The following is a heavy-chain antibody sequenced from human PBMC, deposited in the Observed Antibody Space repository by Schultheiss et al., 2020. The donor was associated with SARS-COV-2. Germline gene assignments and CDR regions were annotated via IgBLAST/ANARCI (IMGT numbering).Heavy chain of an antibody. V-gene: IGHV1-18*04. D-gene: IGHD3-3*01. CDR1: GYTFTSYG. CDR3: ARRGKRTIFGVVIRRDNWFDP. J-gene: IGHJ5*02. Sequence: GGSLRLSCKASGYTFTSYGISWVRQAPGQGLEWMGWISAYNGNTNYAQKLQGRVTMTTDTSTSTAYMELRSLRSDDTAVYYCARRGKRTIFGVVIRRDNWFDPWGQGTLVTVSS. CDR2: ISAYNGNT.